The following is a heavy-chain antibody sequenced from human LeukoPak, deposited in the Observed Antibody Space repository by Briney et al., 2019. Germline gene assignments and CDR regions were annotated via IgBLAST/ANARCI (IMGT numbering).Heavy chain of an antibody. CDR3: ARLPQGGSSYGPLDV. CDR2: ISYSGST. CDR1: GGSISNSNYY. V-gene: IGHV4-39*01. D-gene: IGHD5-18*01. Sequence: SETLSLTCTVSGGSISNSNYYWCWIRQPPGKGLEWIGSISYSGSTSYNPSLKSRVTISVDTSKNQFSLMLSSVTAADTGVYYCARLPQGGSSYGPLDVWGQGTTVTVSS. J-gene: IGHJ6*02.